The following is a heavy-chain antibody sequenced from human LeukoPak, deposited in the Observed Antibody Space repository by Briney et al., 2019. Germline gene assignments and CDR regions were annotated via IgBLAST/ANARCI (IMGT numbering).Heavy chain of an antibody. CDR3: ASGTFGDYSLDF. CDR2: INPDRGAT. CDR1: GYTFTGYH. Sequence: ASVKVSCKASGYTFTGYHLHWVRQAPGQGLEWMGRINPDRGATDYSQKFQGRVTMAGDTFIGTAYMELSSLRSDDTAVYYCASGTFGDYSLDFWGQGTLVTVSS. V-gene: IGHV1-2*06. D-gene: IGHD4-17*01. J-gene: IGHJ4*02.